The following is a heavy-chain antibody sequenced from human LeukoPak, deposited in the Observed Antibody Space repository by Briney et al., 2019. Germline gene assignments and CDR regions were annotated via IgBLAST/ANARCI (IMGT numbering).Heavy chain of an antibody. D-gene: IGHD6-13*01. CDR2: INPNSGGT. CDR1: GYTFTGYY. CDR3: ARDRSGIAAAET. Sequence: ASVKVSCKASGYTFTGYYMHWVRQAPGQGPEWMGWINPNSGGTNYAQKFQGRVTMTRDTSISTAYMELSRLRSDDTAVYYCARDRSGIAAAETWGQGTLVTVSS. J-gene: IGHJ5*02. V-gene: IGHV1-2*02.